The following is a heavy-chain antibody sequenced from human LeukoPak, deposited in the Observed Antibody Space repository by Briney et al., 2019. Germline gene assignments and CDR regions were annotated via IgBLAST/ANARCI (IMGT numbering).Heavy chain of an antibody. CDR3: ARGPMIVPVLWGLYFDY. CDR1: GFTFSSYS. Sequence: GGSLRLSCAASGFTFSSYSMNWVRQAPGKGLEWVSYISSSSSTIYYADSVKGRFTISRDNAKNSLYLQMNSLRAEDTAVYYCARGPMIVPVLWGLYFDYWGQGTLVTVSS. D-gene: IGHD3-22*01. V-gene: IGHV3-48*04. CDR2: ISSSSSTI. J-gene: IGHJ4*02.